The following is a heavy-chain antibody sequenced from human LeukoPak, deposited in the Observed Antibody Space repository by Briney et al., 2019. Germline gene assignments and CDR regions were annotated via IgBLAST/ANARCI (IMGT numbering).Heavy chain of an antibody. CDR3: AKRAHFTMSRDYFDY. D-gene: IGHD3-10*02. CDR1: GFTFSSYA. J-gene: IGHJ4*02. CDR2: ISGSGSSS. Sequence: GGSLRLSCAASGFTFSSYAMSWVRQAPGKGLEWFSTISGSGSSSYFSDSVKGRFTISRDNSKNTLDLQMNSLRAEDTAVYYCAKRAHFTMSRDYFDYWGQGALVTVSS. V-gene: IGHV3-23*01.